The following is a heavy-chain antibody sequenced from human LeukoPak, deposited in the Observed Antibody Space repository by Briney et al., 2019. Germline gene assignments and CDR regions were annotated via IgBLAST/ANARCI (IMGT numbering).Heavy chain of an antibody. CDR3: ARDLKQQWFDP. CDR2: IYHSGST. V-gene: IGHV4-38-2*02. D-gene: IGHD6-13*01. Sequence: PSETLSLTCTVSGYSISSGYYWGWIRQPPGKGLEWIGSIYHSGSTYYNPSLKSRVTISVDTSKNQFSLKLSSVTAADTAVYYCARDLKQQWFDPWGQGTLVTVSS. J-gene: IGHJ5*02. CDR1: GYSISSGYY.